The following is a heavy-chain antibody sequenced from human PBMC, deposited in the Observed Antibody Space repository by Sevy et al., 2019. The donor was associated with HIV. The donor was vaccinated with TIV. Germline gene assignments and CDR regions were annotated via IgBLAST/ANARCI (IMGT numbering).Heavy chain of an antibody. Sequence: ASVKVSCKVSGYILTELSMHWVRQAPGKGLEWMGGFDPGSGATVYAQKFQGRVIMTEDTSTDTGYMELSSLRSEDTAVYYCATVGLRYFSGASAYQGDWFDPWGQGTLVTVSS. J-gene: IGHJ5*02. D-gene: IGHD2-15*01. CDR3: ATVGLRYFSGASAYQGDWFDP. V-gene: IGHV1-24*01. CDR1: GYILTELS. CDR2: FDPGSGAT.